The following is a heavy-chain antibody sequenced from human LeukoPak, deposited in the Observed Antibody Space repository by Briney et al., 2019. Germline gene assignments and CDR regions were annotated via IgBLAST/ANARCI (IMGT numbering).Heavy chain of an antibody. Sequence: ASVKVSCKASGYTFSGYYMHWVRQAPGQGLEWMGWINPNSGGTKYAQKFQGRVTMTRDTSISTAYMELSRARSDDTAVYYCARERKPGIAVAGAGGRDYYYMDVWGKGTTVTVSS. V-gene: IGHV1-2*02. CDR2: INPNSGGT. J-gene: IGHJ6*03. CDR3: ARERKPGIAVAGAGGRDYYYMDV. CDR1: GYTFSGYY. D-gene: IGHD6-19*01.